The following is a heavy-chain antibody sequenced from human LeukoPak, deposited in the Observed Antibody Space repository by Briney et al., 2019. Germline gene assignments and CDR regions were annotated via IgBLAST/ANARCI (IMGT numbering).Heavy chain of an antibody. D-gene: IGHD1-1*01. J-gene: IGHJ4*02. V-gene: IGHV2-5*01. CDR1: HFSLNARAMG. CDR3: AHRRDYDGNWNGRTFDY. Sequence: SGPTLVKPTQSFTLTCTFSHFSLNARAMGVGWVRLPPGKALGWRSLRYCHGDNRYNPSLKTSLTITKETSQSQVVLTITNIDPVNTATYYSAHRRDYDGNWNGRTFDYWGPGTLVTDSS. CDR2: RYCHGDN.